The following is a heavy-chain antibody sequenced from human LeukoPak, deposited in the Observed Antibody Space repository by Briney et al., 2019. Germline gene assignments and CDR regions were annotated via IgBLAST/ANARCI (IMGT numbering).Heavy chain of an antibody. Sequence: GGSLRLSCAASGFTFSSYGMHWVRQAPGKGLEWVAVISCDGSNKYYADSVKGRFTISRDNSKNTLYLQMNSLRAEDTAVYYCASGSGWQDYWGQGTLVTVSS. CDR2: ISCDGSNK. CDR1: GFTFSSYG. CDR3: ASGSGWQDY. V-gene: IGHV3-30*03. D-gene: IGHD6-19*01. J-gene: IGHJ4*02.